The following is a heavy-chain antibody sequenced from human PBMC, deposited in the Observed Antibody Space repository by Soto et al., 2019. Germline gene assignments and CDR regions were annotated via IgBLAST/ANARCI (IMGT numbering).Heavy chain of an antibody. Sequence: EVQLVESGGGLVKPGGSLRLSCAASGITFSSYSMNWVRQAPGKGLEWVSSISSTGTYIDYADSVKGRFTISRDNATKSLILQMDTRRPEDASRFYCTRITTPYTSTSDAVDIWCQGTVVTVSS. CDR3: TRITTPYTSTSDAVDI. CDR1: GITFSSYS. J-gene: IGHJ3*02. D-gene: IGHD6-13*01. CDR2: ISSTGTYI. V-gene: IGHV3-21*01.